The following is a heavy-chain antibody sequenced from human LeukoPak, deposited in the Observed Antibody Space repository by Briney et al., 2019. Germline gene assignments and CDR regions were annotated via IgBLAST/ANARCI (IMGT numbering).Heavy chain of an antibody. J-gene: IGHJ6*02. Sequence: ASVKVSCKASGYTFTGYYMHWVRQAPGQGLEWMGWINPNSGGTNYAQKFQGRVTMTRDTSISTAYMELSRLRSDDTAVYYCARDVSLAYCGGDCSLNDYYYGMDVWGQGTTVTVSS. CDR2: INPNSGGT. CDR1: GYTFTGYY. V-gene: IGHV1-2*02. D-gene: IGHD2-21*02. CDR3: ARDVSLAYCGGDCSLNDYYYGMDV.